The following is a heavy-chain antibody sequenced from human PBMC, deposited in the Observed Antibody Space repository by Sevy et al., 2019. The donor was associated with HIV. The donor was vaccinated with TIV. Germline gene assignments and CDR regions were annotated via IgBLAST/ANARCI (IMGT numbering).Heavy chain of an antibody. CDR1: GGSDSRRTDY. J-gene: IGHJ6*02. CDR2: VYYSGRA. V-gene: IGHV4-39*01. Sequence: SETLSLTCTVSGGSDSRRTDYWAWFRQTPGKGLEWIGSVYYSGRAHYNWSLKSRVTISVDSSKNQFSLKRTSVTAADTGVSYCARPIDRSALRGGYQYAIGVWGQGTTVTVSS. CDR3: ARPIDRSALRGGYQYAIGV. D-gene: IGHD6-25*01.